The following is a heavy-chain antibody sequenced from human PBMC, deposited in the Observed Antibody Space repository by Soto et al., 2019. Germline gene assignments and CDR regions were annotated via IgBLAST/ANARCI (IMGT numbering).Heavy chain of an antibody. CDR2: IYYSGST. V-gene: IGHV4-31*03. CDR1: GGSISSGGYY. Sequence: SETLSLTCTVSGGSISSGGYYWSWIRQHPGKGLEWIGYIYYSGSTYYNPSLKSRVTISVDTSKNQFSLKLSSVTAADTAVYYCAKAGLVTYYDFWSGYPYYYYMDVWGKGTTVTVSS. D-gene: IGHD3-3*01. J-gene: IGHJ6*03. CDR3: AKAGLVTYYDFWSGYPYYYYMDV.